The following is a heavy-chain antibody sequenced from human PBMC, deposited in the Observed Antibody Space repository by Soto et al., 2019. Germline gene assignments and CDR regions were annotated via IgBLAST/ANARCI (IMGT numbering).Heavy chain of an antibody. J-gene: IGHJ4*02. D-gene: IGHD1-7*01. V-gene: IGHV4-4*07. CDR2: IYTSGST. CDR1: GGSIISYY. CDR3: ASRDPGTSVDY. Sequence: SETLSLTCTVSGGSIISYYWNWILQPAGKGLEWLGRIYTSGSTNYNPSLKSRVTMSVDTSKNQFSLKLSPVTAADTAVYYCASRDPGTSVDYWGQGTLVTVSS.